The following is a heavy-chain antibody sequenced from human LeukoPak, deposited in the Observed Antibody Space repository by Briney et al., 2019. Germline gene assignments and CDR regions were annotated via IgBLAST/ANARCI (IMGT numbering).Heavy chain of an antibody. V-gene: IGHV1-69*04. CDR2: IIPILGMA. D-gene: IGHD5-24*01. Sequence: GASVKVSCKASGGTFSSYAISWVRQAPGQGLEWMGRIIPILGMANYAQKFQGRVTITADKSTSTAYMELSSLRSEDTAVYYCARDHTSRDGYTRSLYFDYWGQGTLVTVSS. CDR3: ARDHTSRDGYTRSLYFDY. CDR1: GGTFSSYA. J-gene: IGHJ4*02.